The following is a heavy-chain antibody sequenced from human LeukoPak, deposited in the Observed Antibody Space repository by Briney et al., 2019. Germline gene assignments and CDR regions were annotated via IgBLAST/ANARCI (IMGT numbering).Heavy chain of an antibody. CDR1: GGSFSGYY. Sequence: PSETLSLTCAVYGGSFSGYYWSWIRQPPGKGLEWIGEINHSGSTNYNPSLKSRVTISVDTSKNQFSLKLSSVTAADTAVYYCARLHRQLVRLYYYYYYMDVWGKGPRSPSP. CDR2: INHSGST. V-gene: IGHV4-34*01. D-gene: IGHD6-13*01. CDR3: ARLHRQLVRLYYYYYYMDV. J-gene: IGHJ6*03.